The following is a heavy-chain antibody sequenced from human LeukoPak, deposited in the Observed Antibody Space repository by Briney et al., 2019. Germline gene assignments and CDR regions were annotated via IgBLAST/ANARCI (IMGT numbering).Heavy chain of an antibody. V-gene: IGHV3-7*01. CDR3: ARDGYYDFWSGYYPQLFDY. D-gene: IGHD3-3*01. CDR2: KKQDGSEK. Sequence: PGGSLRLSCAASGYTFSSYWMSWVRQAPGKGLEWVANKKQDGSEKYYVDSVKGRFTISRDNAKNSLYLQMNSLRAEDTAVYYCARDGYYDFWSGYYPQLFDYWGQGTLVTVSS. J-gene: IGHJ4*02. CDR1: GYTFSSYW.